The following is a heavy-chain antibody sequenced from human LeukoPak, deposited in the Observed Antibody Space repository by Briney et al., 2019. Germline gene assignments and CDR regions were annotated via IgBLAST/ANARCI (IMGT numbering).Heavy chain of an antibody. D-gene: IGHD3-10*01. CDR1: GGSFSGYY. J-gene: IGHJ6*03. V-gene: IGHV4-34*01. CDR3: ATLRGYGSGSYYKGGYYYYMDV. CDR2: INHSGST. Sequence: SETLSLTCAVYGGSFSGYYWSWIRQPPGKGLEWIGEINHSGSTNYNPSLKSRVTISVDTSKNQFSLKLSSVTAADTAVYYCATLRGYGSGSYYKGGYYYYMDVWGKGTTVTISS.